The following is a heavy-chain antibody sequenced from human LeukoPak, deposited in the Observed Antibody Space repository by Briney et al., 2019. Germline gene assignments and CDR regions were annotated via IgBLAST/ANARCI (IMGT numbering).Heavy chain of an antibody. J-gene: IGHJ4*02. CDR1: GFTFSSYR. Sequence: PGGSLRLSCAASGFTFSSYRMNWVRQAPGKGLEWVSYISSSSSTICYADSVKGRFTISRDNAKNSLYLQMNSLRAEDTAVYYCARASLYSGSQNFDYWGQGTLVTVSS. V-gene: IGHV3-48*01. CDR2: ISSSSSTI. D-gene: IGHD1-26*01. CDR3: ARASLYSGSQNFDY.